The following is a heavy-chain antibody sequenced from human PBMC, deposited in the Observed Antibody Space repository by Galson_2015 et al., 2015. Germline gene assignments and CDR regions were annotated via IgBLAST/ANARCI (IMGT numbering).Heavy chain of an antibody. CDR2: INAGNGNT. CDR1: GYTFTSYA. Sequence: SVKVSCKASGYTFTSYAMHWVRQAPGQRLEWMGWINAGNGNTKYSQKFQGRVTITRDTSASTAYMELSNLRSEDTAVYYCARDFRGQRSSNWYFDLWGRGTLVTVSS. V-gene: IGHV1-3*01. D-gene: IGHD3-10*01. J-gene: IGHJ2*01. CDR3: ARDFRGQRSSNWYFDL.